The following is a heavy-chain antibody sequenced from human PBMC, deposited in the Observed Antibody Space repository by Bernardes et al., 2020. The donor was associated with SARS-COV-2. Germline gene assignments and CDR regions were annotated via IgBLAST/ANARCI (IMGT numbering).Heavy chain of an antibody. D-gene: IGHD3-10*01. CDR2: IYYCGTT. Sequence: AETLSLTCTVSGGSIGSYYWAWIRQPPGKGLEWIGYIYYCGTTKYNPSPKSRVTISVDRSQNQFSLNLSSVTPADTAVYYCARDLSHLVRRGFDLWGRGTLVTGSS. CDR3: ARDLSHLVRRGFDL. J-gene: IGHJ2*01. V-gene: IGHV4-59*01. CDR1: GGSIGSYY.